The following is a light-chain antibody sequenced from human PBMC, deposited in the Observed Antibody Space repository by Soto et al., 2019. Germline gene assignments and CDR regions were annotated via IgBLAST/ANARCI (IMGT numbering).Light chain of an antibody. V-gene: IGKV3-20*01. J-gene: IGKJ1*01. CDR1: QSVSSSS. CDR2: DAS. CDR3: QQYGGSPRT. Sequence: EIVLTQSPGTLSLSPGERATLSCRASQSVSSSSLAWYQQKRGQAPRLLIHDASSRATGIPDRFSGSGSGTDFTLTISRLEPEYFAVYYCQQYGGSPRTFGQGTKVEVQ.